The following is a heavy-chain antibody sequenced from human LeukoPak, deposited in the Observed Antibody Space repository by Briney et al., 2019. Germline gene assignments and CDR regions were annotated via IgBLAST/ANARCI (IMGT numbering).Heavy chain of an antibody. V-gene: IGHV1-69*04. CDR2: IIPILGIA. CDR1: GGTFSSYA. CDR3: ARGPLNYYYYYMDV. J-gene: IGHJ6*03. Sequence: GASVKVSCKASGGTFSSYAISWVRQAPGQGLEWMGRIIPILGIANYAQKFQGRVTITADKSTSTAYMELSSLRSEDTAVYYCARGPLNYYYYYMDVWGKGTTVTVSS.